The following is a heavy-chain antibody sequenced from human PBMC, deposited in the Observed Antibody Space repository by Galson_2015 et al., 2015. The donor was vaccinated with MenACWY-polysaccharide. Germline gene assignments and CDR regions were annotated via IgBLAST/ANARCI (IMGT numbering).Heavy chain of an antibody. D-gene: IGHD3-3*01. CDR3: AGHFDDAFDN. J-gene: IGHJ4*02. CDR1: GFSFRSSW. V-gene: IGHV3-7*01. Sequence: SLRLSCAASGFSFRSSWMTWVRQVPGKGPEWVANINPDGSKKDYLDSMKGRFTISRDNVKNTLHLQVDSLRVEDTAVYYCAGHFDDAFDNRGQGTLVTVSS. CDR2: INPDGSKK.